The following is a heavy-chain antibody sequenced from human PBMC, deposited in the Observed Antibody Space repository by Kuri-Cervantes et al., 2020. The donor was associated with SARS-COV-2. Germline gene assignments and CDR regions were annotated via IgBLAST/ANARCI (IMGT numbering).Heavy chain of an antibody. Sequence: ESLKISCTVSGGSISSYYWSWIRQPPGKGLEWIGYIYYSGSTNYNPSLKSRVTISVDTSKNQFSLKLSSVTAADTAVYYCARMYYDFWSGYYKYHFDYWGQGTLVTVSS. V-gene: IGHV4-59*01. CDR1: GGSISSYY. D-gene: IGHD3-3*01. CDR2: IYYSGST. J-gene: IGHJ4*02. CDR3: ARMYYDFWSGYYKYHFDY.